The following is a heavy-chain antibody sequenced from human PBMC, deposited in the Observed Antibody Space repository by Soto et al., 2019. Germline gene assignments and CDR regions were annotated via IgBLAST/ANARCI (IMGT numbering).Heavy chain of an antibody. V-gene: IGHV1-2*02. CDR2: INPNSGGT. Sequence: SVKVSCKASGYTFTGYYMHWVRQAPGQGLEWMGWINPNSGGTNYAQKFQGRVTMTRDTSISTAYMELSRLRSDDTAVYYCARDPLVTSVWYYYDYSSQVTLLTVSS. D-gene: IGHD6-19*01. CDR1: GYTFTGYY. CDR3: ARDPLVTSVWYYYDY. J-gene: IGHJ4*02.